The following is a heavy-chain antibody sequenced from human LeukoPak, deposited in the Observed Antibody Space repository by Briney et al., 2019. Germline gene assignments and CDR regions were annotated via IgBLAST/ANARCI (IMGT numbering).Heavy chain of an antibody. J-gene: IGHJ1*01. D-gene: IGHD4-23*01. Sequence: ASVKVSCKASGYTFTGYYMHWVRQAPGQGLEWMGWINPNSGGTNYEQKFQGRVTMTRDTSISTAYMELSRLRSDDTAVYYCARVGYGGNSGRYFQHWGQGTLVTVSS. CDR2: INPNSGGT. V-gene: IGHV1-2*02. CDR3: ARVGYGGNSGRYFQH. CDR1: GYTFTGYY.